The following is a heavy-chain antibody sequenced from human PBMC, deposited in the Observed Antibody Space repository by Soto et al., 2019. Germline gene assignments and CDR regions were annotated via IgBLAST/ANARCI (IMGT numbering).Heavy chain of an antibody. D-gene: IGHD2-21*01. CDR3: AKDAIYNDGLWLMDH. CDR1: GLPHSGFG. J-gene: IGHJ4*02. CDR2: IYGSGGGI. Sequence: GGSLRLSCTASGLPHSGFGMMLIRQAPGKGLECVSGIYGSGGGIQYADSVKGRFTISRDNAKNTVYLQMTDLRADDTAVYYCAKDAIYNDGLWLMDHWGQGTQVTVSS. V-gene: IGHV3-23*01.